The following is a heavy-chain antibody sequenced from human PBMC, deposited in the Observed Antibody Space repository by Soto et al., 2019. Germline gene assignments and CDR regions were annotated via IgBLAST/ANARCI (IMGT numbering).Heavy chain of an antibody. V-gene: IGHV4-31*03. J-gene: IGHJ3*02. CDR1: GGSISSGGYY. CDR3: ARAPYSSGHNDAFDI. CDR2: IYNSGST. D-gene: IGHD6-25*01. Sequence: PSETLSLTCTVSGGSISSGGYYWSWIRQHPGKGLEWIGYIYNSGSTYYNPSLKSRVAISVDTSKNQFSLKLSSVTAADTAVYSCARAPYSSGHNDAFDIWGQGTMVTVSS.